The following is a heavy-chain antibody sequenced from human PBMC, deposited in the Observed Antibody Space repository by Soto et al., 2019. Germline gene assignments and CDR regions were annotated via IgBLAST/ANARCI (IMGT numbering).Heavy chain of an antibody. V-gene: IGHV4-39*01. CDR3: ARHKHDYGDEKFDY. Sequence: SETLSLTCTVSGGSISSSSYYWGWIRQPPGKGLEWIGSIYYSGSTYYNPSLKSRVTISVDTSKNQFSLKLSSVTAADTAVYYCARHKHDYGDEKFDYWGQGTLVTVSS. D-gene: IGHD4-17*01. J-gene: IGHJ4*02. CDR2: IYYSGST. CDR1: GGSISSSSYY.